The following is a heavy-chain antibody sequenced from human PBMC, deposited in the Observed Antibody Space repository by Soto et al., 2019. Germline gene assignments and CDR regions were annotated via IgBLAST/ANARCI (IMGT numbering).Heavy chain of an antibody. CDR2: IYYSGST. J-gene: IGHJ5*02. V-gene: IGHV4-59*08. CDR3: ARLGPLYGDYVGWFDP. D-gene: IGHD4-17*01. CDR1: GGSISSYY. Sequence: SETLSLTCTVSGGSISSYYWSWIRQPPGKGLEWIGYIYYSGSTNYNPSLKSRVTISVDTSKNQFSLKLSSVTAADTAVYYCARLGPLYGDYVGWFDPWGQGTLVTVSS.